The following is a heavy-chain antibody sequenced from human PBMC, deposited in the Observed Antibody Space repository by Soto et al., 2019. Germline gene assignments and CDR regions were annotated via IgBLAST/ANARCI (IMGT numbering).Heavy chain of an antibody. CDR1: GFSLSTRAVG. D-gene: IGHD1-26*01. CDR3: AHRHELGSFDI. V-gene: IGHV2-5*01. J-gene: IGHJ3*02. Sequence: SGPTLVNPTQTLTLTCTFSGFSLSTRAVGVGWIRQPPGKALEWLALIYWNDDKRYSPSLKNRLTITKDTSKNHVVLTMTDMDPVDTATYYCAHRHELGSFDIWGQGTKVTVSS. CDR2: IYWNDDK.